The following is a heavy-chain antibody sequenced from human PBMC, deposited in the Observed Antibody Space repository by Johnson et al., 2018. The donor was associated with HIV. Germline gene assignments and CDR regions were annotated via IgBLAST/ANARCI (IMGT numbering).Heavy chain of an antibody. Sequence: VQLVESGGGLVQPGGSLRLSCAASGFTFSSYGMPWVRQAPGKGLEWVAHIKHDGSDRYYAASVQGRFTISRDNAKNSLYLQMNSLRGEDSAVYYFALPALKDGYNYGGGFDIWGQGTMVTVSS. CDR2: IKHDGSDR. J-gene: IGHJ3*02. CDR1: GFTFSSYG. V-gene: IGHV3-7*03. D-gene: IGHD5-24*01. CDR3: ALPALKDGYNYGGGFDI.